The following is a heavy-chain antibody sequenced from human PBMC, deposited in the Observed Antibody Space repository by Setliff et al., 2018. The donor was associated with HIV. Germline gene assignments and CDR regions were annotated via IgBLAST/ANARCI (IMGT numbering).Heavy chain of an antibody. J-gene: IGHJ3*02. CDR3: ARDIGYCSSTSCYHAFDI. CDR2: IIPIFGTA. V-gene: IGHV1-69*13. D-gene: IGHD2-2*01. CDR1: GGTFSSYA. Sequence: SVKVSCKASGGTFSSYAISWVRQAPGQGLQWMGGIIPIFGTANYAQKFQGRVTITADESTSTAYMELSSLRSEDTAVYYCARDIGYCSSTSCYHAFDIWGQGTTVTV.